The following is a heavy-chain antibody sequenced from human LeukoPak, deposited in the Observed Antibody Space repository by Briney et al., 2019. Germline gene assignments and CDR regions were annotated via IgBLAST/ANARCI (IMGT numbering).Heavy chain of an antibody. Sequence: NHGESLKISCKASGYSFTTYWIGWVRQMPGKGLEWMGIIYPADSTAHYSPSFQGQVTISVDKSINTAYLQWSRLKASDTAMYYCARPILVGTTVRWFDPWGQGTLVTVSS. CDR2: IYPADSTA. D-gene: IGHD4-11*01. J-gene: IGHJ5*02. CDR1: GYSFTTYW. V-gene: IGHV5-51*01. CDR3: ARPILVGTTVRWFDP.